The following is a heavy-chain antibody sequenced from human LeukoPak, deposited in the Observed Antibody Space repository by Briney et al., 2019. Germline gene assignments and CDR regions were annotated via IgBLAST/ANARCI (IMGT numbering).Heavy chain of an antibody. Sequence: ASEKVSYKASGYTFTNYDINWVRQAPGQGLEWMGWMNPKSGNTDYEQKFQERVTMTRNTSISTAYMQLSSLTFEDTAVYYCARGPRYCSGGSCYSGPLRGWGQGTLVTVSS. V-gene: IGHV1-8*01. CDR2: MNPKSGNT. J-gene: IGHJ4*02. CDR3: ARGPRYCSGGSCYSGPLRG. D-gene: IGHD2-15*01. CDR1: GYTFTNYD.